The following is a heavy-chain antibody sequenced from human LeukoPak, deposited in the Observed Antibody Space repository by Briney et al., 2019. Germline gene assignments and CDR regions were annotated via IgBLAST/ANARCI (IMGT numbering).Heavy chain of an antibody. Sequence: GGSLRLSCAASGFTFSSYAMSWVRQAPGKGLEWVSVISGSGGTTYYADSVKGRFTISRDNSKDTLYLQMNSLRGEDTAVYYCAKGDVVTVPAATDYWGQGTLVTVSS. J-gene: IGHJ4*02. CDR1: GFTFSSYA. CDR2: ISGSGGTT. CDR3: AKGDVVTVPAATDY. V-gene: IGHV3-23*01. D-gene: IGHD2-2*01.